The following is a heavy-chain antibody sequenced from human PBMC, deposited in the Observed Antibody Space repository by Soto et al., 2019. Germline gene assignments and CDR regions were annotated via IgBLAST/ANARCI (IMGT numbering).Heavy chain of an antibody. CDR3: ARGRADYDFWSGYSGY. V-gene: IGHV3-21*01. Sequence: GGSLRLSCAASGFTFSSYSMNWVRQAPGKGLEWVSSISSSSSYIYYADSVKGRFTISRDNAKNSLYLQMNSLRAEDTAVYYCARGRADYDFWSGYSGYWGQGTLVTVSS. CDR1: GFTFSSYS. CDR2: ISSSSSYI. D-gene: IGHD3-3*01. J-gene: IGHJ4*02.